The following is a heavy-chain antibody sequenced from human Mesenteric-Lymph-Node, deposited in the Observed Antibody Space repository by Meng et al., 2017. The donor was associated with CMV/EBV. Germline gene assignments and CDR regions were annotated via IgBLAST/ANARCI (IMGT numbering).Heavy chain of an antibody. D-gene: IGHD4-17*01. CDR3: ARAFYYGDYNDY. CDR1: GFTFSGYY. V-gene: IGHV3-7*01. CDR2: IKQDGSEK. Sequence: GGSLRLSCAASGFTFSGYYFSWVRQAPGKGLEWVANIKQDGSEKYYVDSVKGRFTISRDNAKNSLYLQMNSLRAEDTAVYYCARAFYYGDYNDYWGQGTLVTVSS. J-gene: IGHJ4*02.